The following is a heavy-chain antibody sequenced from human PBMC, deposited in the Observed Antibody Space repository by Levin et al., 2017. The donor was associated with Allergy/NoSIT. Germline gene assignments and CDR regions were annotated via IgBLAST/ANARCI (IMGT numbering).Heavy chain of an antibody. Sequence: GGSLRLSCAASGFTFSSYWMSWVRQAPGKGLEWVANIKQDGSEKYYVDSVKGRFTISRDNAKNSLYLQMNSLRAEDTAVYYCARGPGGYSYGYYFDYWGQGTLVTVSS. V-gene: IGHV3-7*01. D-gene: IGHD5-18*01. CDR2: IKQDGSEK. J-gene: IGHJ4*02. CDR3: ARGPGGYSYGYYFDY. CDR1: GFTFSSYW.